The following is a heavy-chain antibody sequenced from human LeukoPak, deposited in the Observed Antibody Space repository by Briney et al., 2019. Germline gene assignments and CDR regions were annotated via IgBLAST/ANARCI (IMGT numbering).Heavy chain of an antibody. CDR1: GFTFSSYW. J-gene: IGHJ4*02. D-gene: IGHD5-18*01. V-gene: IGHV3-74*01. CDR2: INSDGSST. Sequence: GESLKISCAASGFTFSSYWMHWVRQAPGKGLVWVSRINSDGSSTSYADSVKGRFTISRDNAKNTLYLQMNSLRAEDTAVYYCARGGQYSYGYNDYWGQGTLVTVSS. CDR3: ARGGQYSYGYNDY.